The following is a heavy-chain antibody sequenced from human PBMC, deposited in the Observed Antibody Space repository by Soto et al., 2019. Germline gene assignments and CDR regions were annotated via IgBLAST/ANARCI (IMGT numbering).Heavy chain of an antibody. CDR2: IASDGRGK. D-gene: IGHD5-12*01. CDR3: VKTGYSGYVWED. J-gene: IGHJ4*02. Sequence: GGSLRLSCAASGFTFSNYAIHWVRQAPGKGLEWVAVIASDGRGKRYADSVKGRFTISRDNSKNTLYLQMSSLRAEDTAVYYCVKTGYSGYVWEDWGQGTLVTGSS. CDR1: GFTFSNYA. V-gene: IGHV3-30*18.